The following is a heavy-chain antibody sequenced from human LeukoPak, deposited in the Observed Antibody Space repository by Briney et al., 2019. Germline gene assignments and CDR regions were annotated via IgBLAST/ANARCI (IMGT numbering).Heavy chain of an antibody. Sequence: SETLSLTCTVSGYSISSGHYWGWIRQPPGKGLEWIASMYHSGSSYYNPSLKSRVTISVDTSKNQFSLNLSSVTPADTVVYYCARQYGSWSADSWGQGTLVTVSS. D-gene: IGHD2-15*01. CDR2: MYHSGSS. J-gene: IGHJ4*02. V-gene: IGHV4-38-2*02. CDR1: GYSISSGHY. CDR3: ARQYGSWSADS.